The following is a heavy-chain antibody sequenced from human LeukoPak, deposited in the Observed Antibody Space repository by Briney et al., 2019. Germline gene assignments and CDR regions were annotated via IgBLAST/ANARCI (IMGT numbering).Heavy chain of an antibody. CDR2: ISSSGDTM. J-gene: IGHJ4*02. Sequence: GGSLRLSCAASGFTFSDFQMSWIRQAPGKGLECISYISSSGDTMYYADSVKGRFTISRDNAKNSLYLQLNSLRAEDTAVYYCARLKRRPAYFDYWGQGTLVTVSS. V-gene: IGHV3-11*01. CDR3: ARLKRRPAYFDY. CDR1: GFTFSDFQ.